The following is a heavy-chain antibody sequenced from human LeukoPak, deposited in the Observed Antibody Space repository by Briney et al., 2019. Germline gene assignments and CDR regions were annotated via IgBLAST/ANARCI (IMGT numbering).Heavy chain of an antibody. CDR3: ARGGSGWNYYYYYMDV. CDR2: IFYSGST. J-gene: IGHJ6*03. CDR1: GGSISTSNYY. D-gene: IGHD6-19*01. V-gene: IGHV4-39*07. Sequence: SETLSLTCTVSGGSISTSNYYWGWIRQPPGKGLEWIGNIFYSGSTYYSPSLKSRVTISLDTSKNQFSLKLSSVTAADTAVYYCARGGSGWNYYYYYMDVWGKGTTVTISS.